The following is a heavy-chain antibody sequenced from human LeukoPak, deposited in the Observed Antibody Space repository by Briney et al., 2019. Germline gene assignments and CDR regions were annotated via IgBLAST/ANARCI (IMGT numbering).Heavy chain of an antibody. J-gene: IGHJ4*02. CDR3: AKSITDKYYDFWSGYWNFNY. CDR2: INQGATHI. V-gene: IGHV3-21*01. D-gene: IGHD3-3*01. CDR1: GFTFSTSA. Sequence: GSLRLSCAASGFTFSTSAMNWVRPAPGKGLEWVSSINQGATHIYYADSVRGRFTISRDNAKNSLYLQMSSLRAEDTAVYYCAKSITDKYYDFWSGYWNFNYWGQGTPVTVSS.